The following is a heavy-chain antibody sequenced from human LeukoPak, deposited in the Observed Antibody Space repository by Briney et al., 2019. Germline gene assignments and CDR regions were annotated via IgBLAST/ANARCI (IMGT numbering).Heavy chain of an antibody. CDR2: IRYDGSNK. CDR1: GFTFSSYG. D-gene: IGHD3-3*01. J-gene: IGHJ4*02. V-gene: IGHV3-30*02. CDR3: ARVSITIFGVVV. Sequence: PAGGSLRLSCAASGFTFSSYGMHWVRQAPGKGLEWVAFIRYDGSNKYYADSVKGRFTISRDNSKNTLYLQMNSLRAEDTAVYYCARVSITIFGVVVWGQGTLVTVSS.